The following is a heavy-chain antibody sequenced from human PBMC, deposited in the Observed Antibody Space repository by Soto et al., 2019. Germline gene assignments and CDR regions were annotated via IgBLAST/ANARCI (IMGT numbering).Heavy chain of an antibody. CDR3: ARGWGIAAAGSDY. CDR1: GGSISSSNW. CDR2: IYHSGST. J-gene: IGHJ4*02. D-gene: IGHD6-13*01. Sequence: ETLSLTCTVSGGSISSSNWWSWVRQPPGKGLEWIGEIYHSGSTNYNPSLKSRVTISVDKSKNQFSLKLNSVTAADTAVYYCARGWGIAAAGSDYWGPGTLVTL. V-gene: IGHV4-4*02.